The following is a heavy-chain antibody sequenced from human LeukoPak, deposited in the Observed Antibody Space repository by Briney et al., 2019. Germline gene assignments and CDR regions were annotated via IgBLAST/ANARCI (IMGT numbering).Heavy chain of an antibody. V-gene: IGHV4-59*08. D-gene: IGHD6-6*01. CDR1: GGSISSYY. CDR2: IYYSGST. Sequence: PSETLSLTCTVSGGSISSYYWSWIRQPPGKGLEWIGYIYYSGSTNYNPSLKSRVTISVDTSRNQFSLQLSSVTAADTAVYYCARGRGFASSSYYFDYWGQGTLVTVSS. CDR3: ARGRGFASSSYYFDY. J-gene: IGHJ4*02.